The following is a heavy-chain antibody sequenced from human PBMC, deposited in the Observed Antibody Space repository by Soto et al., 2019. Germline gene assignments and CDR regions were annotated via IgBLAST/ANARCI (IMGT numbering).Heavy chain of an antibody. V-gene: IGHV4-34*01. CDR1: GGSFSGYY. J-gene: IGHJ3*02. CDR3: ARLPYYYDSQGTGNGFDI. Sequence: QVQLQQWGAGLLKPSETLSLTCAVYGGSFSGYYWSWIRQPPGKGLEWIGEINHSGSTNDNPSLKSRVTISVDTSKNQFALRLSSVTAADTAVYYCARLPYYYDSQGTGNGFDICGQGTMVTVSS. CDR2: INHSGST. D-gene: IGHD3-22*01.